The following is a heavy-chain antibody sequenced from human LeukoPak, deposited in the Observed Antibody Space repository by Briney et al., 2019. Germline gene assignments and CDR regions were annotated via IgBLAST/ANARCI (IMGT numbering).Heavy chain of an antibody. V-gene: IGHV4-59*01. CDR3: ARDLGLGNWFDP. Sequence: SETRTLTCTVSGASISSYYLSWVRKPPGKGLGWMGNIHYSWYTNYNPSFKSQVTISADTSKSPFSLKLSSVTAADTAVYYCARDLGLGNWFDPWGQGTLVTVSS. D-gene: IGHD3/OR15-3a*01. J-gene: IGHJ5*02. CDR1: GASISSYY. CDR2: IHYSWYT.